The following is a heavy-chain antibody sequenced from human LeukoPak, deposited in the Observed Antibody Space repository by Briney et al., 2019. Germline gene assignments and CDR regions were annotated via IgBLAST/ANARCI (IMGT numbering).Heavy chain of an antibody. D-gene: IGHD2-2*01. V-gene: IGHV4-34*01. CDR3: ARDVRSSTSWTNRMYNWFDP. J-gene: IGHJ5*02. CDR1: GGSFSGYY. Sequence: SETLSLTCAVYGGSFSGYYWSWIRQPPGKGLEWIGEINHSGSTNYNPSLKSRVTISVDTSKNQFSLKLSSVTAADTAVYYCARDVRSSTSWTNRMYNWFDPWGQGTLVTVSS. CDR2: INHSGST.